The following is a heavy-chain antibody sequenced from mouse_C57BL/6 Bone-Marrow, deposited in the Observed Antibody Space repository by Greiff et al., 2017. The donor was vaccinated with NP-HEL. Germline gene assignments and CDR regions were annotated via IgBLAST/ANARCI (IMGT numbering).Heavy chain of an antibody. CDR1: GFTFSDYG. CDR2: ISNLAYSI. CDR3: ARRGGPSYYAMDY. Sequence: EVMLVESGGGLVQPGGSLKLSCAASGFTFSDYGMAWVRQAPRKGPEWVAFISNLAYSIYYADTVTGRFTISRENAKNTLYLEMSSLRSEDTAMYYCARRGGPSYYAMDYWGQGTSVTVSS. V-gene: IGHV5-15*04. D-gene: IGHD1-1*02. J-gene: IGHJ4*01.